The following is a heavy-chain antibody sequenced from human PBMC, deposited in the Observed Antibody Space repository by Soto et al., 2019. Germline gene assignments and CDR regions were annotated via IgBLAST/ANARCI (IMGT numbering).Heavy chain of an antibody. CDR3: ARDLSYGDYGVRLVWDYYCYGMDV. CDR2: ISYDGSNK. Sequence: QVQLVESGGGVVQPGRSLRLSCAASGFTFSSYAMHWVRQAPGKGLEWVAVISYDGSNKYYADSVKGRFTISRDNSKNTLDLQMNSLRAEDTAVYYCARDLSYGDYGVRLVWDYYCYGMDVWGQGTTVTVSS. D-gene: IGHD4-17*01. CDR1: GFTFSSYA. J-gene: IGHJ6*02. V-gene: IGHV3-30-3*01.